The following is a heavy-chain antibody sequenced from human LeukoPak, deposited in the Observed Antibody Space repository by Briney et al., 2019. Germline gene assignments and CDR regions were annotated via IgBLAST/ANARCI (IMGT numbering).Heavy chain of an antibody. V-gene: IGHV3-48*04. CDR2: ISSSSSAI. Sequence: GGSLRLSCAASGFTFSSYSMNWVRQAPGKGLEWVSSISSSSSAIFYADSVRGRFTISRDNAKNSLFLQMNSLRAEDTAVYYCARDLDVVVGPAHYDALDLWGQGTTVTVS. D-gene: IGHD2-15*01. J-gene: IGHJ3*01. CDR1: GFTFSSYS. CDR3: ARDLDVVVGPAHYDALDL.